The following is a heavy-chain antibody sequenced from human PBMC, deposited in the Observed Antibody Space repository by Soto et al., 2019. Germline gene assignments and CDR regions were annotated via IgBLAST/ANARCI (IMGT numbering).Heavy chain of an antibody. V-gene: IGHV4-39*01. CDR3: ARQHYGSSGYYYGS. Sequence: QLQLQESGPGLVKPSETLSLTCTVSGGSFSSSTYYWGWIRQPPGKGLEWIGSMYSGGNTYYNPSLKSRVTVPVDTSKTLFSRKLPSVTAADTAMYYCARQHYGSSGYYYGSWGQGTLVTVSS. CDR2: MYSGGNT. J-gene: IGHJ1*01. CDR1: GGSFSSSTYY. D-gene: IGHD3-22*01.